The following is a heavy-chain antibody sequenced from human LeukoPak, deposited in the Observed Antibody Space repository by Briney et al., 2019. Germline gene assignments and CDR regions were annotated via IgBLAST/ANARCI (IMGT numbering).Heavy chain of an antibody. CDR1: GGSISGGSYY. CDR2: MYIRGSN. CDR3: ARAQLWFGFDY. V-gene: IGHV4-61*02. Sequence: SETLSLTCTVSGGSISGGSYYWSWIRPPAAKGLEWFGRMYIRGSNNSNPSLKSRVTISLDTSKHHFSVKLDSCPPAHTALNYVARAQLWFGFDYWGQGTLVTVSS. D-gene: IGHD3-10*01. J-gene: IGHJ4*02.